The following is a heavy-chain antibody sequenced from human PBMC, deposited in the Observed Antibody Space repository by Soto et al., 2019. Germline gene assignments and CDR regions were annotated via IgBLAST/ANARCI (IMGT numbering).Heavy chain of an antibody. J-gene: IGHJ4*02. D-gene: IGHD1-20*01. Sequence: SETLSLTCAVSGGSISGSYYYWAWLRQSPGKGPEWIGSVFYTGFTSYNPSLECRVSVSVDTSKSQFSLNLSAVTAADTAVYYCATSQKGYNWNYFDHWGQGALVTVSS. CDR1: GGSISGSYYY. CDR3: ATSQKGYNWNYFDH. V-gene: IGHV4-39*01. CDR2: VFYTGFT.